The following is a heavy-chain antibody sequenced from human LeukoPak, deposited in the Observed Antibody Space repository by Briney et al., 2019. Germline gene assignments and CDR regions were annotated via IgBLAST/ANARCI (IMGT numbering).Heavy chain of an antibody. CDR2: IYTSGST. V-gene: IGHV4-4*07. CDR1: GGSISSYY. D-gene: IGHD3-22*01. J-gene: IGHJ4*02. Sequence: SETLSLTCTVSGGSISSYYWSWIRQPAGKGLEWIGRIYTSGSTNYNPSLKSRVTIPVDTSENQFSLKLSSVTAADTAVYYCARDRSAPYYYDSSASPFDYWGQGTLVTVSS. CDR3: ARDRSAPYYYDSSASPFDY.